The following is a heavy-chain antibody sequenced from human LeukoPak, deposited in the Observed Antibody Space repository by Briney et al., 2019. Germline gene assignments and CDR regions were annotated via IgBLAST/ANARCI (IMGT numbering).Heavy chain of an antibody. CDR1: GGSMTGYY. J-gene: IGHJ5*02. CDR3: AKLANCGDDCYDRPHWFDP. CDR2: VHSSGGT. Sequence: PSETLSLTCTVSGGSMTGYYWAWIRQPPGKRLEWIGYVHSSGGTKSNPSLKSRVTVSIDMSTNQFSLNLRSVTAADTAAYYCAKLANCGDDCYDRPHWFDPWGQGRLVTVSS. V-gene: IGHV4-59*08. D-gene: IGHD2-21*02.